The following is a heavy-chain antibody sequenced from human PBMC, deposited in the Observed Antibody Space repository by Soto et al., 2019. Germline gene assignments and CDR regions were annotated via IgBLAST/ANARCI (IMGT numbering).Heavy chain of an antibody. Sequence: QVQLVQSGAEVKKPGSSVKVSCRASGGTSSSYTISWVRQVPGQGLEWMGRIIPMLGIANYAPQFQDRVTITADKSTSTAYLELSGLRSEDTAIYYCARPPDSSSAVYYFYKWGQGTLVTVSS. CDR3: ARPPDSSSAVYYFYK. CDR2: IIPMLGIA. V-gene: IGHV1-69*02. CDR1: GGTSSSYT. D-gene: IGHD6-6*01. J-gene: IGHJ4*02.